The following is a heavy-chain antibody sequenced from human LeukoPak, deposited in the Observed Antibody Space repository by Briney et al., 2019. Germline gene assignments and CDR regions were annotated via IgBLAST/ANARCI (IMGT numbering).Heavy chain of an antibody. CDR1: GYSISSGYY. D-gene: IGHD5-12*01. V-gene: IGHV4-38-2*02. CDR3: ARFTQYSGYADQ. Sequence: PSETLSLTCTVSGYSISSGYYWGWIRQPPGKGLEWIGSIYHSGSTYYNPSLKSRVTISVDTSKNQFSLKLSSVTAADTAVFYCARFTQYSGYADQWGQGTLVTVSS. CDR2: IYHSGST. J-gene: IGHJ4*02.